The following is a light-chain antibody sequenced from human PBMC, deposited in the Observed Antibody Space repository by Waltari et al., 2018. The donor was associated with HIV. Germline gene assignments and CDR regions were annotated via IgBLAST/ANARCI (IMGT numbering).Light chain of an antibody. Sequence: DIQMTQSPSTLSPSVGDRVTITCRASQTVSRRLAWFQKRPGKAPKLLIYQASNLQNGVPSRFSGSGSGTEFTLTISSLQPDDSATYYCQQYETNPYTFGQGTKLQIK. CDR1: QTVSRR. CDR2: QAS. J-gene: IGKJ2*01. CDR3: QQYETNPYT. V-gene: IGKV1-5*03.